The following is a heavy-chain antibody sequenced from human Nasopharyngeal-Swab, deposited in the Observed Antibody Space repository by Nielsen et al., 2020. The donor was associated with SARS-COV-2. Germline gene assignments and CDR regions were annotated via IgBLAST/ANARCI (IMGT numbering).Heavy chain of an antibody. CDR2: IYPGDSDT. J-gene: IGHJ3*02. CDR1: GYSFTSYW. Sequence: GESLKISCQGSGYSFTSYWIGWVRQMPGKGLEWMGIIYPGDSDTRYSPSFQGQVTISADKSISTAYLQWSSLKASDTAMYYCARPSNYDFWSGHAFDIWGQGTMVTVSS. CDR3: ARPSNYDFWSGHAFDI. V-gene: IGHV5-51*01. D-gene: IGHD3-3*01.